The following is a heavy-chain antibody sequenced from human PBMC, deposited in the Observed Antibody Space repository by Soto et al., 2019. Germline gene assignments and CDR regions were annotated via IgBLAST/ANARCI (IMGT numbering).Heavy chain of an antibody. CDR2: IGSNGRST. J-gene: IGHJ4*02. CDR3: ARDVSNSVDY. D-gene: IGHD4-4*01. V-gene: IGHV3-74*01. Sequence: GGSLRLSCAASGFTFSSYWMHWARQVPGKGLVWVSRIGSNGRSTNYADSVKGRFTISRDNAKNTLFLQMNSLRAEDTAVYYCARDVSNSVDYWGQGTLVTVSS. CDR1: GFTFSSYW.